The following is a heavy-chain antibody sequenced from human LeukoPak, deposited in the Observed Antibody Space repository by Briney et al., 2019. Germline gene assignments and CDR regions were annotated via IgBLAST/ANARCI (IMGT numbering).Heavy chain of an antibody. CDR2: ISAYNGNT. CDR3: AASGYSYGYGMDY. J-gene: IGHJ4*02. Sequence: ASVKVSCKASGYTFTNYGISWVRQAPGQGLEWMGRISAYNGNTNYAQKVQGRVTMTTDTSTTTAYMELRSLRSDDTAVYYCAASGYSYGYGMDYWGQGTLVTVSS. D-gene: IGHD5-18*01. V-gene: IGHV1-18*01. CDR1: GYTFTNYG.